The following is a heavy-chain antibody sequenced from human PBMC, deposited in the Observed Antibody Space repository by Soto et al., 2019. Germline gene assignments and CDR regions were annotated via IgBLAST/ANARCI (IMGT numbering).Heavy chain of an antibody. CDR3: AKGSNPYYYDSSWFY. J-gene: IGHJ4*02. Sequence: GGSLRLSCAASGFTFSSYAMSWVRQAPGKGLEWVSAISGSGGSTYYADSVKGRFTISRDNSKNTPYLQMNSLRAEDTAVYYCAKGSNPYYYDSSWFYWGQGTLVTVSS. V-gene: IGHV3-23*01. D-gene: IGHD3-22*01. CDR2: ISGSGGST. CDR1: GFTFSSYA.